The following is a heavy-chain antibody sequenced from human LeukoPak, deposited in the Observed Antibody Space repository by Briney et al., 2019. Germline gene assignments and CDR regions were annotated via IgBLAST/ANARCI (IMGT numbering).Heavy chain of an antibody. V-gene: IGHV4-61*01. D-gene: IGHD6-19*01. CDR3: ARARSGYYFDY. CDR2: FYYSGST. J-gene: IGHJ4*02. Sequence: PSETLSLTCTVSGDSVTSANHYWSWIRQPPGKGLEWIGYFYYSGSTNYNPSLKSRVSISVDTSKNQFSLKLSSVTAADTAVYYCARARSGYYFDYWGQGTLVTVSS. CDR1: GDSVTSANHY.